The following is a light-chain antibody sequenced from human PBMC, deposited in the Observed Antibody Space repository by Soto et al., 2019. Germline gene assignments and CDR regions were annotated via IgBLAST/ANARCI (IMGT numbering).Light chain of an antibody. V-gene: IGLV2-14*01. Sequence: QSALTQPASVSGSPGQSITISCTGTSSDVGGYNYVSWYQQHPGKAPKLMIYDVSNRASGVSNRFSGSKSGNTASLTISGLQAEDEADYYCRSYTSSSTLVVFGEGTQLTVL. J-gene: IGLJ2*01. CDR1: SSDVGGYNY. CDR3: RSYTSSSTLVV. CDR2: DVS.